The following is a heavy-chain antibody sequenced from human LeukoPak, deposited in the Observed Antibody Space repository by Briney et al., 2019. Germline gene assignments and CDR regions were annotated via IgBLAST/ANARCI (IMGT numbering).Heavy chain of an antibody. CDR1: GFTFSSYA. V-gene: IGHV3-33*08. Sequence: GRSLRLSCEASGFTFSSYAMHWVRQAPGKGLEWVAVIWYDGSNKYYADSVKGRFTISRDNSKNTLYLQMNSLTDEDTAVYYCASPPSSGWPGGWGQGTLVTVSS. CDR2: IWYDGSNK. D-gene: IGHD6-19*01. CDR3: ASPPSSGWPGG. J-gene: IGHJ4*02.